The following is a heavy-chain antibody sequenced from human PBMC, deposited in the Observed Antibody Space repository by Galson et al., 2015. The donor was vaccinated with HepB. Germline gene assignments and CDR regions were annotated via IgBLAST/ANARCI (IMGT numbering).Heavy chain of an antibody. Sequence: LRLSCAASGFTFSTFGIHWVRQAPDKGLEWVAFIWSDGSNKYYADSVKGRFTISRDNSKNTLYLQMSSLRPEDTAVYYCSVATTGSEFDYWGQGALVTVSS. CDR1: GFTFSTFG. V-gene: IGHV3-30*02. D-gene: IGHD6-13*01. CDR2: IWSDGSNK. J-gene: IGHJ4*02. CDR3: SVATTGSEFDY.